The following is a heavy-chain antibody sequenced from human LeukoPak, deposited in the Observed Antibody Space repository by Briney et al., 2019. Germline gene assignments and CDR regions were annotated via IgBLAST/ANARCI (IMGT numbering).Heavy chain of an antibody. Sequence: GGSLRLSCAASGFTFSSSAMSWVRQAPGKGLEWVSAISGSGGSTYYADSVKGRFTISRDNSKNTLYLQMNSLRAEDTAVYYCAKTGALVGATLYAFDIWGQGTMVPVSS. CDR1: GFTFSSSA. CDR3: AKTGALVGATLYAFDI. V-gene: IGHV3-23*01. D-gene: IGHD1-26*01. CDR2: ISGSGGST. J-gene: IGHJ3*02.